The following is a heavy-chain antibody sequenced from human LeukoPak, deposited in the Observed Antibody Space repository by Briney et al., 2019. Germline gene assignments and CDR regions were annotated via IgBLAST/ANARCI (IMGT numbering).Heavy chain of an antibody. D-gene: IGHD3-22*01. CDR3: ARDRKDDSSGYSDY. J-gene: IGHJ4*02. Sequence: GGSLRLSCLASGFTFTKYSMNWVRQAPGKGLEWVSYISSSSSTIYYADSVKGRFTISRDNAKNSLYLQMNSLRAEDTAVYYCARDRKDDSSGYSDYWGQGTLVTVSS. V-gene: IGHV3-48*01. CDR2: ISSSSSTI. CDR1: GFTFTKYS.